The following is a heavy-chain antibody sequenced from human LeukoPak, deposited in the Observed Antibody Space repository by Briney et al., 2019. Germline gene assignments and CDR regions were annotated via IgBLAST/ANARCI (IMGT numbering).Heavy chain of an antibody. CDR3: ARGPYCSGGSCYDGGDRFDY. CDR2: ISSSSSTI. J-gene: IGHJ4*02. CDR1: GFTFSSYS. Sequence: GGSLRLSCAASGFTFSSYSMNWVRQAPGKGLEWVSYISSSSSTIYYADSVKGRFTISRDNTKNSLYLQMNSLRAEDTAVYYCARGPYCSGGSCYDGGDRFDYWGQATLVTVSS. V-gene: IGHV3-48*01. D-gene: IGHD2-15*01.